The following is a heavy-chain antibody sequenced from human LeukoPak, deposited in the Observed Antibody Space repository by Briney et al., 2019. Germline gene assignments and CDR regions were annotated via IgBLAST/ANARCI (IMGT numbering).Heavy chain of an antibody. D-gene: IGHD5-18*01. CDR1: GYTFTGYY. Sequence: ASVKVSCKASGYTFTGYYMHWVRQAPGQGPEWMGWINPNSGGTNYAQKFQGRVTMTRDTSISTAYMELSRLRSDDTAVYYCARDWDTAMVNIDYWGQGTLVTVSS. CDR3: ARDWDTAMVNIDY. CDR2: INPNSGGT. J-gene: IGHJ4*02. V-gene: IGHV1-2*02.